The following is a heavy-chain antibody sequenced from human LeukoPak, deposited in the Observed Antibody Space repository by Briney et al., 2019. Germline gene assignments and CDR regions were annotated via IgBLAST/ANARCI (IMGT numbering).Heavy chain of an antibody. J-gene: IGHJ6*03. CDR3: TRDQEGSSWYYYYYYMDV. CDR2: IRSKAYGGTT. D-gene: IGHD6-13*01. Sequence: GGSLRLSCTASGFTFGDYAMSWVRQAPGKGLEGVGFIRSKAYGGTTEYAASVKGRFTISRDDSKSIAYLQMNSLKTEDTAVYYCTRDQEGSSWYYYYYYMDVWGKGTTVTVSS. V-gene: IGHV3-49*04. CDR1: GFTFGDYA.